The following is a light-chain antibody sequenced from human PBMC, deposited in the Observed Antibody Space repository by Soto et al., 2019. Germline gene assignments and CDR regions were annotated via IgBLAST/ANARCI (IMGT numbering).Light chain of an antibody. J-gene: IGKJ1*01. CDR2: AAS. CDR1: QRISIF. CDR3: HQTDSIPGT. V-gene: IGKV1-39*01. Sequence: DIQMTPSPSSLSASVGDRVTITCRASQRISIFLNWYQQKPGKAPKLLIYAASSLQSGVPSRFSGRGPGTDFTLTISRLQTEDFETYYCHQTDSIPGTCGQGTKVELK.